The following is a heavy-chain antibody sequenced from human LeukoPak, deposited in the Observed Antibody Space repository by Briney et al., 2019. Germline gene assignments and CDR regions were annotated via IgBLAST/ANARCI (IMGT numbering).Heavy chain of an antibody. J-gene: IGHJ4*02. V-gene: IGHV1-69*04. CDR2: IIPILGIA. Sequence: GASVKVSCKASGGTFSSYAISWVRQAPGQGLGWMGRIIPILGIANYGQKFQGRVTITADKSTSTAYMELSSLRTEDTAVYYCARDRAQDYYDSSGYYGPFDYWGQGTLVTVSS. CDR1: GGTFSSYA. CDR3: ARDRAQDYYDSSGYYGPFDY. D-gene: IGHD3-22*01.